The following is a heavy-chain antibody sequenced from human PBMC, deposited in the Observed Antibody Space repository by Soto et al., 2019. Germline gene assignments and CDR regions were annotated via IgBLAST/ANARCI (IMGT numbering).Heavy chain of an antibody. CDR3: ARVRRVVATINNWFDP. V-gene: IGHV1-3*01. J-gene: IGHJ5*02. CDR2: INAGNGNT. Sequence: ASVKVSCKASGYTFTSYAMHWVRQAPGQRLEWMGWINAGNGNTKYSQKFQGRVTITRDTSASTAYMELSSLRSEDTAVYYCARVRRVVATINNWFDPWGQGTLVTVSS. D-gene: IGHD5-12*01. CDR1: GYTFTSYA.